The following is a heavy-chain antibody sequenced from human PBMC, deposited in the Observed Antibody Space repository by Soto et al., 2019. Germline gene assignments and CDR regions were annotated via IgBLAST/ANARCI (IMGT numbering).Heavy chain of an antibody. CDR3: ARSYPNTIFGVVPSRGLDV. V-gene: IGHV4-59*01. CDR1: GVSISSNY. J-gene: IGHJ6*02. CDR2: IHYTGSS. Sequence: SETLSLTCIVSGVSISSNYWSWIRQPPGKGLEWIGYIHYTGSSNFHPSFKNRVIISVDTSKNQFSLKLSSVTAADTAVYYCARSYPNTIFGVVPSRGLDVWGQGTTVTVSS. D-gene: IGHD3-3*01.